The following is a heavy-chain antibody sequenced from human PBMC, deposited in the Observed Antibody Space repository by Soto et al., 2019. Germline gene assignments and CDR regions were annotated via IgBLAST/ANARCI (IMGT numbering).Heavy chain of an antibody. D-gene: IGHD1-1*01. CDR1: GFTFIHYA. CDR2: TAYDGNNE. Sequence: GGSRTLSCAASGFTFIHYAMHWVRQAPGKGLEWVALTAYDGNNEYYTDSVKGRFTISRDNSKNTLFLQMNSPRPEDTAVYYCAKDKWVFNWATSNFVDWGPGPRVTGSS. CDR3: AKDKWVFNWATSNFVD. J-gene: IGHJ4*02. V-gene: IGHV3-30*18.